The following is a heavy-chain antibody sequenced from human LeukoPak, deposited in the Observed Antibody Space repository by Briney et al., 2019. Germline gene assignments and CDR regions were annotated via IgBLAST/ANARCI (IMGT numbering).Heavy chain of an antibody. CDR3: ARNASSGFFND. J-gene: IGHJ1*01. D-gene: IGHD6-25*01. Sequence: PSETLSLTCTVSGYSISNTYYWGWIRQSPGKGLEWIGSIHHSGNKFESGSTHYNPSLRSRVTVSADTSKNQFSLTLSSVTAADTAVYICARNASSGFFNDWGQGTLVTVSS. V-gene: IGHV4-28*01. CDR2: IHHSGNKFESGST. CDR1: GYSISNTYY.